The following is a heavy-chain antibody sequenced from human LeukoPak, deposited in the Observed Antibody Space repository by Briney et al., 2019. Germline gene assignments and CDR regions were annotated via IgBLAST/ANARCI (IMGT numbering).Heavy chain of an antibody. CDR1: GFSLGSYS. Sequence: GGSLRLSCAASGFSLGSYSMNWVRQAPGKGLDWVSYVSSGSSTIYYADSVKGRFTISRDNAKNSLYLQMNGLRAEDTAVYYCARGSSSGRGALDYWGQGTLVTVSS. CDR3: ARGSSSGRGALDY. D-gene: IGHD6-6*01. V-gene: IGHV3-48*04. CDR2: VSSGSSTI. J-gene: IGHJ4*02.